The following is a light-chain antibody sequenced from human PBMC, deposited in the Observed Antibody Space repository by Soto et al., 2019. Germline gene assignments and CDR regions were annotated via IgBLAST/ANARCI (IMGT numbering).Light chain of an antibody. V-gene: IGKV1-39*01. CDR2: GAS. CDR1: QSISNY. CDR3: QQSYSTPRT. Sequence: DIQTTQSPSSLSAAEGDRVIITCRASQSISNYLNWYQQKRGKAPNLLIFGASSLQSGVPSRFSGSGSGTEFTLTISSLQREDFATYYCQQSYSTPRTFGQGTKVEIK. J-gene: IGKJ1*01.